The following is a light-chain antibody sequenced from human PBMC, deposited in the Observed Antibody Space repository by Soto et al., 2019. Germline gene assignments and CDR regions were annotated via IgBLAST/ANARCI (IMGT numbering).Light chain of an antibody. Sequence: DIQMTQSPSSLSASVGDRVTITCRASQGISNYLAWYQQKPGKVPKLLIYAAPTLQSGVPSRFSGSGSGTDFTLPISSLQPEDVATYYCQKYNSAPRTFGQGTKVEIK. CDR2: AAP. CDR1: QGISNY. V-gene: IGKV1-27*01. CDR3: QKYNSAPRT. J-gene: IGKJ1*01.